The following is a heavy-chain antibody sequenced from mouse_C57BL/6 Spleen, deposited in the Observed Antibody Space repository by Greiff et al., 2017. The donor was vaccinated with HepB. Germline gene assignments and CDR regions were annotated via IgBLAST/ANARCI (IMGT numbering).Heavy chain of an antibody. CDR3: ASDSNLPEYYAMDY. J-gene: IGHJ4*01. CDR1: GYTFTDHT. D-gene: IGHD2-5*01. CDR2: IYPRDGST. V-gene: IGHV1-78*01. Sequence: VQLQQSDAELVKPGASVKISCKVSGYTFTDHTIHWMKQRPEQSLEWIGYIYPRDGSTKYNEKFKGKATLTADKSSSTAYMQLNSLTSEDSAVYFCASDSNLPEYYAMDYWGQGTSVTVSS.